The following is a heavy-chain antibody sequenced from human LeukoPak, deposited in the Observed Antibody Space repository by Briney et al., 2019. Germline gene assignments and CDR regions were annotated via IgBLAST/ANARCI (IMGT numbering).Heavy chain of an antibody. CDR3: ARGSGYFDSRGTVSWFDP. V-gene: IGHV4-31*03. D-gene: IGHD3-22*01. J-gene: IGHJ5*02. Sequence: TSETLFLTCTVSNDSMTSGGYYWSWIRQHPEKGLESMASIYYFGNTNYNPSLKSRVIISVDRFKNQFSLQMSSVSAADTAVYYCARGSGYFDSRGTVSWFDPWGQGTLVTVSS. CDR2: IYYFGNT. CDR1: NDSMTSGGYY.